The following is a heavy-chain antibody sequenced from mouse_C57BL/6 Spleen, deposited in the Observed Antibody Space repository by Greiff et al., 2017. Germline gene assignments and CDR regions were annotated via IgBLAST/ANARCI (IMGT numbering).Heavy chain of an antibody. J-gene: IGHJ4*01. Sequence: VQLMDSGPELVNPGASVKISCKAFGYSFSGYYIISVKQRPDKSLEWIGEINPSTGGTTYNQKFEAKATLTVDKSSSTAYMQLKSLTSEDSAVYYCARKNWVYAMDYGGQGTSVTDSS. CDR1: GYSFSGYY. D-gene: IGHD4-1*01. V-gene: IGHV1-42*01. CDR2: INPSTGGT. CDR3: ARKNWVYAMDY.